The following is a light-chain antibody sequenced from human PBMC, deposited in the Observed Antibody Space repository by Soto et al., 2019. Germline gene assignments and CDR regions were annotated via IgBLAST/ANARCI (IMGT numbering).Light chain of an antibody. V-gene: IGLV1-44*01. Sequence: QSVVTQPPSASGTPGQRVTVSCSGSSSNIGRTTISWYRHLPGTAPKLLIYNNDQRPSGVPDRFSGSKSGTSASLAISGLQSEDEADYYCSSYTSSSTLGVFGTGTKLTVL. CDR1: SSNIGRTT. CDR3: SSYTSSSTLGV. CDR2: NND. J-gene: IGLJ1*01.